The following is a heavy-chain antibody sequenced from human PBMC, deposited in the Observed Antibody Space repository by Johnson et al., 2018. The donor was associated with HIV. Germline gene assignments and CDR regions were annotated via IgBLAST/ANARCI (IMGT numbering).Heavy chain of an antibody. Sequence: MQLVESGGGLVKSGRSLRLACVASGFIVGTKYMSSVRQAPGKGLEWVSVIYSGGSPSYADSVTGRFTISRDNSKNTLYLQMNSLRAEDTAVYYCARDHEAVPGAFDIWGQGTMVTVSS. CDR3: ARDHEAVPGAFDI. CDR2: IYSGGSP. D-gene: IGHD1-1*01. V-gene: IGHV3-66*02. J-gene: IGHJ3*02. CDR1: GFIVGTKY.